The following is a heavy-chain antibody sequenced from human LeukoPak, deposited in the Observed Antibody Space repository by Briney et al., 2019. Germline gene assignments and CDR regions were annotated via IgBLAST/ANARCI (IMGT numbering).Heavy chain of an antibody. CDR3: ARGYSSPRYWYY. CDR1: GGYISSYY. CDR2: IYTSGST. Sequence: SETLSLTCTVSGGYISSYYWSWLPPPAGQGLAWIWRIYTSGSTNYNPSLKGRVTMSVDTSKNQFSLKLSSVTAADTAVYYCARGYSSPRYWYYWGQGTLVTVS. J-gene: IGHJ4*02. V-gene: IGHV4-4*07. D-gene: IGHD6-13*01.